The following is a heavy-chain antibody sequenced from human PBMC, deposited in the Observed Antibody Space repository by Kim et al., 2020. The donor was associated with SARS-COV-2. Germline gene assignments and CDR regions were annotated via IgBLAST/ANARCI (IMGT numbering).Heavy chain of an antibody. D-gene: IGHD4-17*01. CDR2: T. Sequence: TNHNPSLKGRVPISVNTSKNQFCLKLSSVTAADTAVYYCATYGDLSFDYWGQGTLVTVSS. CDR3: ATYGDLSFDY. V-gene: IGHV4-59*01. J-gene: IGHJ4*02.